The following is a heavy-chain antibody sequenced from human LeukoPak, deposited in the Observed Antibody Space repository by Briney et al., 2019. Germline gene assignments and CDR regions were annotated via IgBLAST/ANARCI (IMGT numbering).Heavy chain of an antibody. Sequence: SETLSLSCTVSGASISNYYWSWIRQTPEKGLEWMGHIHSSGGSSYYPSLKSRLTLSIDTSRNQLSLKLPSVTAADTAVYFCARLGSYHDFWGQGALVTVSS. V-gene: IGHV4-4*09. CDR2: IHSSGGS. J-gene: IGHJ4*02. D-gene: IGHD1-26*01. CDR3: ARLGSYHDF. CDR1: GASISNYY.